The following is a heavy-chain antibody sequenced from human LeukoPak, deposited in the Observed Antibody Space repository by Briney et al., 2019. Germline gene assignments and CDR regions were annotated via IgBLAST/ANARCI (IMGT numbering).Heavy chain of an antibody. CDR3: ARADVIYDSSGYYPAYFDY. V-gene: IGHV4-34*01. J-gene: IGHJ4*02. D-gene: IGHD3-22*01. Sequence: SETLSLTCAVYGGSFSGYYWSWLRQPPGKGLEWIGEINHSGSTNYNPSLKSRVTISVDTSENQFSLKLSSVTAADTAVYYCARADVIYDSSGYYPAYFDYWGQGTLVTVSS. CDR1: GGSFSGYY. CDR2: INHSGST.